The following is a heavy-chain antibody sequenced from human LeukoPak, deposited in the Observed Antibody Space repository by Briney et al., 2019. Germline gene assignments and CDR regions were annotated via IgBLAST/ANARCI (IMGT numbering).Heavy chain of an antibody. D-gene: IGHD3-10*01. CDR1: GFTFSIYA. Sequence: PGGSLRLSCAASGFTFSIYAMTWVRQAPGKGLEWVSAISDNGDITYYADSVKGGFTISRDNSKNTLYLQMNSLRAEDTAVYYCAKDPTGLVRGYFDSWGQGTLVTVSS. J-gene: IGHJ4*02. V-gene: IGHV3-23*01. CDR2: ISDNGDIT. CDR3: AKDPTGLVRGYFDS.